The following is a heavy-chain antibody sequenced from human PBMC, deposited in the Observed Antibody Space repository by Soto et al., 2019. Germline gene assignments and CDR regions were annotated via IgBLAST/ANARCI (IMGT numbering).Heavy chain of an antibody. CDR3: AHSPLRTSAEYYFDY. CDR1: GFSLSTTGVG. Sequence: QITLKESGPTLVKPTQTLTLTCTFSGFSLSTTGVGVGWIRQPPGKALEWLALIYWNDDKRYSPSLKSRLTITKDTSKNQVVLTMTNMDPVDTATYYCAHSPLRTSAEYYFDYWGQGTLVTVSS. CDR2: IYWNDDK. J-gene: IGHJ4*02. V-gene: IGHV2-5*01. D-gene: IGHD2-2*01.